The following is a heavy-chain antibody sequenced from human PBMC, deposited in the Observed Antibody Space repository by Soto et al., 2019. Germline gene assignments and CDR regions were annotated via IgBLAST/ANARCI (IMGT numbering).Heavy chain of an antibody. V-gene: IGHV1-18*01. CDR3: ARDITIFGVVTAFDI. CDR2: ISAYNGNT. CDR1: GYTFTSYG. J-gene: IGHJ3*02. Sequence: ASVKVSCTASGYTFTSYGISWVRQAPGQGLEWMGWISAYNGNTNYAQKLQGRVTMTTDTSTSTAYMELRSLRSDDTAVYYCARDITIFGVVTAFDIWGQGTMVTVSS. D-gene: IGHD3-3*01.